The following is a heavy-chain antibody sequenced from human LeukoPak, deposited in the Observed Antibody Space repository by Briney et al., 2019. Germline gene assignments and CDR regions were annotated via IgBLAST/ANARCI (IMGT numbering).Heavy chain of an antibody. CDR2: IYHSGST. CDR1: SVSFSGYY. J-gene: IGHJ4*02. V-gene: IGHV4-59*08. Sequence: SETLSLTCAVYSVSFSGYYWSWIRQPPGKGLEWIGSIYHSGSTYYNPFLKSRVTISVDTSKNQFSLKLSSVTAADTAVYYCARALQYGSGTPEYWGQGTLVTVSS. CDR3: ARALQYGSGTPEY. D-gene: IGHD3-10*01.